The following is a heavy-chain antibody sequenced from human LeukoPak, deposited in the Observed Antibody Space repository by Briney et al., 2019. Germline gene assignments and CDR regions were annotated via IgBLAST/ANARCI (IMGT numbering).Heavy chain of an antibody. Sequence: PSETLSLTCTVSGGSISSGSYYWSWIRQPPGKGLEWIGEINHSGSTNYNPSLKSRVTISVDMSKNQFSLKLSSVTAADTAVYYCARDIVVVPAAIFGGYYYYYMDVWGKGTTVTVSS. D-gene: IGHD2-2*02. V-gene: IGHV4-39*07. CDR3: ARDIVVVPAAIFGGYYYYYMDV. CDR1: GGSISSGSYY. CDR2: INHSGST. J-gene: IGHJ6*03.